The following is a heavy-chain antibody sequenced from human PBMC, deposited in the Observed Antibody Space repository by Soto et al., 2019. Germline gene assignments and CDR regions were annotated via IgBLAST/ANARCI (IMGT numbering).Heavy chain of an antibody. CDR3: ARDRSGLFDY. CDR1: GGSMSSGTYS. D-gene: IGHD7-27*01. J-gene: IGHJ4*02. V-gene: IGHV4-30-2*01. Sequence: PSETLSLTCAVSGGSMSSGTYSWSWIRQPPGKGLEWIGYIYHSGSTYYNPSLKSRVTISVDRSKNQFSLKMNSVTAANTAVYYCARDRSGLFDYWGQGTLVTVSS. CDR2: IYHSGST.